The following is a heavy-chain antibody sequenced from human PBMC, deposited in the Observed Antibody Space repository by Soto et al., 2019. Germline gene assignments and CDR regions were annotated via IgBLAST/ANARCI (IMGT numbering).Heavy chain of an antibody. CDR1: GFTFSSYA. CDR3: ARDGIPPGDGYNLYYFDY. CDR2: ISYDGSNK. J-gene: IGHJ4*02. D-gene: IGHD5-18*01. Sequence: QVQLVESGGGVVQPGRSLRLSCAASGFTFSSYAMHWVRQAPGKGLEWVAVISYDGSNKYYADSVKGRFTISRDNSKNTCYRQMNSLRAEDPALYYCARDGIPPGDGYNLYYFDYWGQGTLVTFSS. V-gene: IGHV3-30-3*01.